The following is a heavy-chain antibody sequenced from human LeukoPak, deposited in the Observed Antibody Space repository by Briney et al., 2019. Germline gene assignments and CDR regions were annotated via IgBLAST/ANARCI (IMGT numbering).Heavy chain of an antibody. D-gene: IGHD3-10*01. Sequence: ASVKVSCKASGYTFNTYGISWVRQAPGQGLEWMGWISAYNGNTNYAQKLQGRVTMTTDTSTSTAYMELRSLRSDDTAVYYCARDLLEYYGSGSPFDYWGQGTLVTVSS. CDR3: ARDLLEYYGSGSPFDY. CDR2: ISAYNGNT. V-gene: IGHV1-18*01. CDR1: GYTFNTYG. J-gene: IGHJ4*02.